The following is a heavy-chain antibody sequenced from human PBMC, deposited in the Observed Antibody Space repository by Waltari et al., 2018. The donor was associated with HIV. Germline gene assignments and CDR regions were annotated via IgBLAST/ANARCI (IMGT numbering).Heavy chain of an antibody. D-gene: IGHD3-3*01. J-gene: IGHJ4*02. CDR1: GGSISSSSYY. Sequence: QLQLQESGPGLVKPSETLSLTCTVSGGSISSSSYYWGWIRQPPGKGLEWIGSIYYSGSTYYNPSLKSRVTISVDTSKNQFSLKLSSVTAADTAVYYCARANTIFGVVIADFDYWGQGTLVTVSS. CDR3: ARANTIFGVVIADFDY. CDR2: IYYSGST. V-gene: IGHV4-39*01.